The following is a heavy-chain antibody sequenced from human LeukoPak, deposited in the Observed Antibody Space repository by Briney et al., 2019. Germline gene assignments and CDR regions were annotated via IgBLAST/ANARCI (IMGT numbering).Heavy chain of an antibody. D-gene: IGHD5-12*01. CDR2: ISSSSSYI. CDR1: GFTFSSYS. J-gene: IGHJ4*02. CDR3: AREVATGSPDY. Sequence: GGSLRLSCAASGFTFSSYSMNWVRQAPGKGLEWVSSISSSSSYIYYADSVKGRFAISRDNAKDSLYLQMNSLRAEDTAVYYCAREVATGSPDYWGQGTLVTVSS. V-gene: IGHV3-21*01.